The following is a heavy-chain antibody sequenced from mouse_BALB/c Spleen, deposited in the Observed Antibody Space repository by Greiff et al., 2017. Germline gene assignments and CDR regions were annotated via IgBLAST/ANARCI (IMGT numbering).Heavy chain of an antibody. CDR1: GYTFSSYW. Sequence: QVQLQQSGAELMKPGASVKISCKATGYTFSSYWIEWVKQRPGHGLEWIGEILPGSGSTNYNEKFKGKATFTADTSSNTAYMQLSSLTSEDSAVYYCASRNYYGSSYGFAYWGQGTLVTVSA. V-gene: IGHV1-9*01. J-gene: IGHJ3*01. D-gene: IGHD1-1*01. CDR3: ASRNYYGSSYGFAY. CDR2: ILPGSGST.